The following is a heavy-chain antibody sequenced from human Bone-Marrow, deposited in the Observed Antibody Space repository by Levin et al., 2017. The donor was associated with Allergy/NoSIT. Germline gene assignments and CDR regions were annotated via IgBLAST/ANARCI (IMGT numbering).Heavy chain of an antibody. Sequence: SETLSLTCTVSGDSITRDEDYWAWIRQPPGKGLEWIGFVYYSGSTYYNPSLRSRVSISKNTSKNQFSLSLDSVTAADTAMYYCARASLSVGGAFPETYAVDVWGQGTFVTVSS. V-gene: IGHV4-30-4*01. CDR3: ARASLSVGGAFPETYAVDV. J-gene: IGHJ3*01. CDR1: GDSITRDEDY. D-gene: IGHD3-16*01. CDR2: VYYSGST.